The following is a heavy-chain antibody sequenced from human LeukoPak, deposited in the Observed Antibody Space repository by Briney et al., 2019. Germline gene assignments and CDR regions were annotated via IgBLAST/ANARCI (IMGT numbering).Heavy chain of an antibody. D-gene: IGHD6-19*01. CDR3: GGFEYEAGLGW. CDR1: GFTLSGYW. Sequence: GGSLRLSCAASGFTLSGYWMHWVRQAPGEGLEWVANIKPDGSETYYMGSVRGRFTISRDNAKNLLYLQMNNLRGEDTAVYYCGGFEYEAGLGWWGQGTLVAVST. V-gene: IGHV3-7*01. J-gene: IGHJ4*02. CDR2: IKPDGSET.